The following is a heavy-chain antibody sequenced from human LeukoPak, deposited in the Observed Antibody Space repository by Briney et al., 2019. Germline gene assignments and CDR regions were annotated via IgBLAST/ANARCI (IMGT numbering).Heavy chain of an antibody. D-gene: IGHD4-17*01. Sequence: GASVKVSCKASGYTFTSYDINWVRQATGQGLEWMGWMNPNSGNTGYAQKFQGRVTMTRNTSISTAYMELSSLRSEDTAVYYCARAGGDYWPGGPWYYFDYWGQGTLVTVSS. V-gene: IGHV1-8*01. CDR1: GYTFTSYD. J-gene: IGHJ4*02. CDR3: ARAGGDYWPGGPWYYFDY. CDR2: MNPNSGNT.